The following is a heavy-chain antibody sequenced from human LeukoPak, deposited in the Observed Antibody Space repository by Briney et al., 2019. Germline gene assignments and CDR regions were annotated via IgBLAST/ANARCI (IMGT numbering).Heavy chain of an antibody. CDR3: AKDGDSSGWYQNWFDP. V-gene: IGHV3-23*01. CDR1: GLTFSGYV. D-gene: IGHD6-19*01. J-gene: IGHJ5*02. CDR2: ISGGGSTT. Sequence: GGSLRLSCVGSGLTFSGYVMGWVRQAPGEGLGWISAISGGGSTTYYADSVKDRFTISRDNSKNTLKLQMNSLRAEDTAVYYCAKDGDSSGWYQNWFDPWGQGTLVTVSS.